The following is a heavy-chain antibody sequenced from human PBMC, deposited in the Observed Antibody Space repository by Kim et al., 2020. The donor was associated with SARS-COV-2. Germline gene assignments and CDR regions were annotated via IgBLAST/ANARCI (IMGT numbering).Heavy chain of an antibody. CDR1: GFTFTGYA. V-gene: IGHV3-23*01. J-gene: IGHJ4*02. D-gene: IGHD2-21*01. Sequence: GGSLRLSCTTSGFTFTGYAMSWVRQPPGKGLEWVSSIDGSDGTTYYFDSVKGRFTISRDNSKNTLYLQMSTLRADDTAVYYWMKGGWGSIWGHWGQGTLVPVSS. CDR2: IDGSDGTT. CDR3: MKGGWGSIWGH.